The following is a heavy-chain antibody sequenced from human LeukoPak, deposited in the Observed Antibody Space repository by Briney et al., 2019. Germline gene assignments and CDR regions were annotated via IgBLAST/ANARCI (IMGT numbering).Heavy chain of an antibody. V-gene: IGHV3-30*04. Sequence: GGSLRLSCEGSGFVFSIYAIHWIRQSPGRGLEWVAVIASDGSFTDYLHSLKDRFTISRDNSKNTVYLDVTSLTLEDAAVYYCAREGTYSDYWSGYFEYWGQGTRDIVSS. D-gene: IGHD3-3*01. CDR3: AREGTYSDYWSGYFEY. J-gene: IGHJ4*02. CDR2: IASDGSFT. CDR1: GFVFSIYA.